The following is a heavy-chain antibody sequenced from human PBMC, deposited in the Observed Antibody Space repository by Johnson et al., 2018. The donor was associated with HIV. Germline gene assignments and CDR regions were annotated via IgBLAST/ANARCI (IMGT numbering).Heavy chain of an antibody. J-gene: IGHJ3*02. D-gene: IGHD7-27*01. CDR2: ISRSGGTI. CDR3: ARHWGNDAFDI. Sequence: QVQLVESGGGVVQPGGSLRLSCTASGFTFSDYYMSWIRQAPGKGLEWVSYISRSGGTIYYADSVKGRFTISRYNSKNTLYLQMNSLRAEDTGVYYCARHWGNDAFDIWGQGTMVTVSS. CDR1: GFTFSDYY. V-gene: IGHV3-11*04.